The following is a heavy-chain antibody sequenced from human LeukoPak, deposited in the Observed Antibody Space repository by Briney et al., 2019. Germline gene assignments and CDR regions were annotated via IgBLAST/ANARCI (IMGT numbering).Heavy chain of an antibody. CDR1: GGSISSYY. J-gene: IGHJ4*02. CDR3: ARDRVTAAPDY. CDR2: ISYSGST. V-gene: IGHV4-59*01. D-gene: IGHD6-13*01. Sequence: PSQTLSLMCSVSGGSISSYYWSWIRQPRGKGLEWIGSISYSGSTSYNPSLKSPVTILVDTSKNQFSLTLSSVTAADTAVYFCARDRVTAAPDYWGQGTLVTVTS.